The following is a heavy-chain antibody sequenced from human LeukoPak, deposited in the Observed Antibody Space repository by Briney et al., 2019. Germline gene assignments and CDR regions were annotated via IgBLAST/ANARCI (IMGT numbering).Heavy chain of an antibody. CDR1: GGSFSGYY. CDR2: INHSGST. D-gene: IGHD6-19*01. Sequence: PSETLSLTCAVYGGSFSGYYWSWIRQPPGKGLEWIGEINHSGSTNYNPSLKSRVTISVDTSKNQFSLKLSSVTAADTAVYYCARVYSSGWYDWFDPWGQGTLVTVSS. CDR3: ARVYSSGWYDWFDP. V-gene: IGHV4-34*01. J-gene: IGHJ5*02.